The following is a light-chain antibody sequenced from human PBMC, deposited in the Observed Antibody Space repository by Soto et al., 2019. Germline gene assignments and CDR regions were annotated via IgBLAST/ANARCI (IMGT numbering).Light chain of an antibody. CDR3: SSYTNTNTLV. CDR2: DVN. V-gene: IGLV2-14*01. J-gene: IGLJ2*01. CDR1: TSDVGGYNH. Sequence: QSALIQPASVSGSPGQSITISCTGTTSDVGGYNHVSWFQQHPGKVPKLMIYDVNNRPSGVSNRFSGFKSGNTASLTISGLQAEDEADYYCSSYTNTNTLVFGGGTKLTVL.